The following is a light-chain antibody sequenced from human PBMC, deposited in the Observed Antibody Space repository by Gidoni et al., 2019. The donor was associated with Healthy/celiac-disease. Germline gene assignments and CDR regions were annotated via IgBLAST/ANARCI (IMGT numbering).Light chain of an antibody. CDR3: SSYTSSSTLYV. J-gene: IGLJ1*01. Sequence: QSALTQPASVSGSPGPSITISCTGTSSDVGGYNYVSWYQQHPGKAPKLMIYEISNRPSGVSNRFSGSKSGNTASLTISGLQAEDEADYYCSSYTSSSTLYVLGTGTKVTVL. V-gene: IGLV2-14*01. CDR2: EIS. CDR1: SSDVGGYNY.